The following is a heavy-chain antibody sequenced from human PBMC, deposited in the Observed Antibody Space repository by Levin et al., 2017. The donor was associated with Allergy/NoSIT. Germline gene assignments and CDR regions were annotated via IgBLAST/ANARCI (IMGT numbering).Heavy chain of an antibody. CDR2: IKSKPYGGTA. J-gene: IGHJ4*02. CDR1: GFNFADYA. CDR3: TRFSAYYHDTSGFASSFDY. V-gene: IGHV3-49*03. D-gene: IGHD3-22*01. Sequence: PGGFLRLSCETSGFNFADYAVTWYRQAPGKGLEWVGLIKSKPYGGTADYAASVRGRFSISRDDSNRIAYLQMDSLKTEDTAVYFCTRFSAYYHDTSGFASSFDYWGQGTLVTVSS.